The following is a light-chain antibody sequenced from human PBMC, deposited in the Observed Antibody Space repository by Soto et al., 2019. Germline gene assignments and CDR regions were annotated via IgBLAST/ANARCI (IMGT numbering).Light chain of an antibody. CDR3: SSYTSSSTRV. Sequence: QSVLTQPASVSGSTGQSITISCTGASSDVGGYNYVSWYQQQPGKAPKLMIYDVSNRPSGVSSRFSGSKSGNTASLTISGLQAEDVADYYCSSYTSSSTRVFGGGTKLTV. V-gene: IGLV2-14*01. CDR1: SSDVGGYNY. CDR2: DVS. J-gene: IGLJ2*01.